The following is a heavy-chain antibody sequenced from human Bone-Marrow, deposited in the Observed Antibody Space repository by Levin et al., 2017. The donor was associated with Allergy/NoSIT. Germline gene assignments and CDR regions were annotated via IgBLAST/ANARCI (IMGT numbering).Heavy chain of an antibody. CDR1: GFTFSSYT. Sequence: LSGGSLRLSCSASGFTFSSYTVHWVRQAPGKGLEYVSAISGNGVSTYYADSVKGRFTISRDNSKNTLYLQMSSLKSEDTAVYHCVKDLPPDDSTLVPVATAFDYWGQGTLVTVSS. CDR2: ISGNGVST. D-gene: IGHD2-2*01. CDR3: VKDLPPDDSTLVPVATAFDY. J-gene: IGHJ4*02. V-gene: IGHV3-64D*06.